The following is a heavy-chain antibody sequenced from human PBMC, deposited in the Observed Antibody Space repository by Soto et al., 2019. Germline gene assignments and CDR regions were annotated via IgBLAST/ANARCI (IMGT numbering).Heavy chain of an antibody. V-gene: IGHV1-69*06. J-gene: IGHJ5*02. CDR3: ARDRTDSGYYTNWLDP. D-gene: IGHD3-22*01. CDR1: GGTFCSDA. Sequence: ASVKVSCKASGGTFCSDAITWVRQAPGQGLEWVGRIIPIFGTTNYAQNLQGRVTISADKSTLTSYMELHSLTSDDTALYYCARDRTDSGYYTNWLDPWGQGTLVTVSS. CDR2: IIPIFGTT.